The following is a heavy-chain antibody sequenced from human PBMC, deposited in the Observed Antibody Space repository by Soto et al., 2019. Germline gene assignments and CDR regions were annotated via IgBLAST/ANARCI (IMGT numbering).Heavy chain of an antibody. J-gene: IGHJ6*02. CDR2: ISSSSSTI. D-gene: IGHD3-3*01. V-gene: IGHV3-48*02. CDR1: GFTFSSYN. CDR3: AIEEFSSPTNWPLYGTVV. Sequence: QPGGSLRLSCAASGFTFSSYNMNWVRQAPGKGLEWVSYISSSSSTIDYADSVRGRFTISRDNAKKSLYLQMNSLRDEDTAVYYCAIEEFSSPTNWPLYGTVVWCQGGTMVTVSS.